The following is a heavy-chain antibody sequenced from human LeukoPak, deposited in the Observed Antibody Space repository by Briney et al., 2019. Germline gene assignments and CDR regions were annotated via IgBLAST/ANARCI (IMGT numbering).Heavy chain of an antibody. D-gene: IGHD5-24*01. CDR3: ARGEDGRDY. CDR2: IYYSGST. Sequence: PSETLSLTCTVSGGSISSYYWSWIRQPPGKGLEWIGYIYYSGSTNYNPSLKSRVTISVDTSKNQFSLKLSSVTAADTAVYYCARGEDGRDYWGQGTLVTVSS. V-gene: IGHV4-59*01. CDR1: GGSISSYY. J-gene: IGHJ4*02.